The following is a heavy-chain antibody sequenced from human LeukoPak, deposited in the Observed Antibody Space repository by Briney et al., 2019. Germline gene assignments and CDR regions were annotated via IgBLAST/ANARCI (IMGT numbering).Heavy chain of an antibody. CDR2: INPNSGGT. Sequence: GASVKVSCKASGYTFTSYGISWVRQAPAQGLEWMGWINPNSGGTNYAQKFQGRVTMTRDTSISTAYMELSRLRSDDTAVYYCARGDSSGYYGFDYWGQGTLVTVSS. D-gene: IGHD3-22*01. CDR3: ARGDSSGYYGFDY. CDR1: GYTFTSYG. V-gene: IGHV1-2*02. J-gene: IGHJ4*02.